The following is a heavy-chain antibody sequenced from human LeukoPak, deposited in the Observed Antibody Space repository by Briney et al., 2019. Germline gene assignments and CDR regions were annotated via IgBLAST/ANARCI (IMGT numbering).Heavy chain of an antibody. CDR1: GGTFSSYA. CDR3: ARDRVSSGWVDAFDI. D-gene: IGHD6-19*01. CDR2: IIPIFGTA. J-gene: IGHJ3*02. Sequence: SVKVSCXASGGTFSSYAISWVRQAPGQGLEWMGGIIPIFGTANYAQKFQGRVTITTDESTSTAYMELSSLRSEDTAVYYCARDRVSSGWVDAFDIWGQGTMVTVSS. V-gene: IGHV1-69*05.